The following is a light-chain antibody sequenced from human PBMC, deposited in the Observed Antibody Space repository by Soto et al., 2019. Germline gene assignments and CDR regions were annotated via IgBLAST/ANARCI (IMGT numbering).Light chain of an antibody. CDR2: EVS. CDR3: SSYAGSNNFV. Sequence: QSALTQPPSASGSPGQSVTISCTGTSSDIGAYIYVSWYQQHPGKAPKLMISEVSRRPSGVPERFSGSKSGNTASLTVSGRQADDEAHYYCSSYAGSNNFVFGTGTQLTVL. J-gene: IGLJ1*01. CDR1: SSDIGAYIY. V-gene: IGLV2-8*01.